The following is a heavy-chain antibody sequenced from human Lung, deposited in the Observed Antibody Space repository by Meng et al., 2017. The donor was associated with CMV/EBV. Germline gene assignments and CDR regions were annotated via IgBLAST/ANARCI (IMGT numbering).Heavy chain of an antibody. CDR2: IPHRGSS. Sequence: VQLRGPGPALVKPSETLSLTCAVSGDSITNHNWWAWVRQPPGKGLEWIGEIPHRGSSAYNPSLKSRVSMSIDKSKNQFSLKLTSVTAADTAVYHWLRRSGGSVWGQGTLVTVSS. V-gene: IGHV4-4*02. CDR1: GDSITNHNW. D-gene: IGHD3-10*01. J-gene: IGHJ1*01. CDR3: LRRSGGSV.